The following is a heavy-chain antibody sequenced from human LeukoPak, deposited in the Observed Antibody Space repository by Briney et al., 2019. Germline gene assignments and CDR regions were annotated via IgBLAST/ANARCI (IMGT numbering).Heavy chain of an antibody. V-gene: IGHV4-59*01. J-gene: IGHJ3*02. CDR2: IYYSGST. CDR1: GGSISTYY. CDR3: ARDTGSAFDI. D-gene: IGHD4-17*01. Sequence: PSETLSLTCTVSGGSISTYYWSWIRQPPGKGLEWIGYIYYSGSTNYNPSLKSRVTISVDTSKNQFSLKLSSVTAADTAVYYCARDTGSAFDIWGQGTMVTVSS.